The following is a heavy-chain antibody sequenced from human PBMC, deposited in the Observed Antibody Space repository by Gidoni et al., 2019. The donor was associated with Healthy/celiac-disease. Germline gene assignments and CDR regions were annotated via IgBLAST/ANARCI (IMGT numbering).Heavy chain of an antibody. CDR3: AKDRKGYSYGTGALDY. CDR2: ISYDGSNK. Sequence: QVQLVESGGGVVQPGRSLRLSCAASGFPFSSYGMHWVRQAPGKGLEWVAVISYDGSNKYYADSVKGRFTISRDNSKNTLYLQMNSLRAEDTAVYYCAKDRKGYSYGTGALDYWGQGTLVTVSS. V-gene: IGHV3-30*18. J-gene: IGHJ4*02. D-gene: IGHD5-18*01. CDR1: GFPFSSYG.